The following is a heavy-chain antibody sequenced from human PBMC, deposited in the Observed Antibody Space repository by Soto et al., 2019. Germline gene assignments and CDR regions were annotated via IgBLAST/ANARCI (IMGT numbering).Heavy chain of an antibody. CDR1: GGTFSTYA. CDR2: IIPIFGTT. CDR3: ARGVGAYYFDY. J-gene: IGHJ4*02. V-gene: IGHV1-69*01. Sequence: QVQLVQSGAEVKKPGSSVKVSCKASGGTFSTYAITWVRQAPGQGLEWLGGIIPIFGTTDYARKFQGRVTITAAESKSTVLIELSSLTSEDTAVYYCARGVGAYYFDYWGQGTLVTVSS. D-gene: IGHD1-26*01.